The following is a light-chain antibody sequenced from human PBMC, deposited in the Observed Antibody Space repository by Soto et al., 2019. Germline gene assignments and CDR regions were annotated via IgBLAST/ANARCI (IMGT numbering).Light chain of an antibody. CDR2: SDN. CDR1: RSNIGSNT. CDR3: AAWDDSLNGYV. Sequence: QSVLTQSPSASGTPGQRVTISCSGSRSNIGSNTVNWYHQLPGTAPKLLIYSDNQRPSGVPDRFSGSKSGTSASLAISGLQSEDEADYYCAAWDDSLNGYVFASGTKVTVL. V-gene: IGLV1-44*01. J-gene: IGLJ1*01.